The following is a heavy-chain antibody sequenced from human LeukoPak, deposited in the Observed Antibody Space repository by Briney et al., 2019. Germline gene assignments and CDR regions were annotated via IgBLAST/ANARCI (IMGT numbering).Heavy chain of an antibody. CDR3: ARGRSSGWSDRNWFDP. CDR1: GGSISSSSYY. D-gene: IGHD6-19*01. J-gene: IGHJ5*02. Sequence: SETLSLTCTVSGGSISSSSYYWGWIRQPPGKGLEWIGSIYYSGSTYYNPSLESRVTISVDTSKNQFSLKLSSVTAADTAVYYCARGRSSGWSDRNWFDPWGQGTLVTVSS. CDR2: IYYSGST. V-gene: IGHV4-39*01.